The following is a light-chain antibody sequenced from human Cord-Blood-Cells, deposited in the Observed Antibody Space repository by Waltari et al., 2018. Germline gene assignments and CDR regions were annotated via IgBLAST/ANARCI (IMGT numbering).Light chain of an antibody. J-gene: IGLJ3*02. CDR3: CSYAGSSTWV. CDR1: SSYVGSYNL. Sequence: QSALTQPASVSGSPGQSITISCTGTSSYVGSYNLLSWYHQHPGKAPQRIIYEGSKRPSGVSNRFSGSKSGNTASLTISGLQAEDEADYYCCSYAGSSTWVVGGGTKLTVL. CDR2: EGS. V-gene: IGLV2-23*01.